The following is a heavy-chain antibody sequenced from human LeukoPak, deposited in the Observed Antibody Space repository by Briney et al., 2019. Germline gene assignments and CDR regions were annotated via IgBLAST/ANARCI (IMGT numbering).Heavy chain of an antibody. CDR1: GFTFNRSW. J-gene: IGHJ4*02. Sequence: PGGSLRLSCAASGFTFNRSWMNWVRQAPGKGLEWVANMDPRGSQKRHVDSVNRRFIISKDNPGASLHLDMYNLRAEDTAIYYCAIWTSVNYWGQGTLVTVSS. V-gene: IGHV3-7*01. CDR3: AIWTSVNY. CDR2: MDPRGSQK. D-gene: IGHD1-1*01.